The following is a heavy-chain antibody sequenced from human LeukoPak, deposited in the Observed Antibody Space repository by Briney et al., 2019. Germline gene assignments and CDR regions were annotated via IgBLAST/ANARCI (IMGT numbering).Heavy chain of an antibody. CDR1: GGTFSSYA. Sequence: ASVKVSCKASGGTFSSYAISWVRQAPGQGLEWMGWISAYNGNTNYAQKLQGRVTMTTDTSTSTAYMELRSLRSDDTAVYYCARVGAVVAARTFDYWGQGTLVTVSS. D-gene: IGHD2-15*01. CDR2: ISAYNGNT. CDR3: ARVGAVVAARTFDY. V-gene: IGHV1-18*01. J-gene: IGHJ4*02.